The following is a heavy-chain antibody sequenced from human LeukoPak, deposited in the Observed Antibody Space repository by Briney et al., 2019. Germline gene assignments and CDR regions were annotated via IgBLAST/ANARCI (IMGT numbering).Heavy chain of an antibody. CDR2: IWYDGNNK. CDR1: GFTFSNYG. Sequence: GRSLRLSCAASGFTFSNYGMHWVRQAPGKGLEWVAVIWYDGNNKYYADSVKGRFTISRDNSKSTLYLQMNSLRAEDTAVYCCARAPTAPDLAVAGHFDYWGQGTLVTVSS. V-gene: IGHV3-33*01. D-gene: IGHD6-19*01. J-gene: IGHJ4*02. CDR3: ARAPTAPDLAVAGHFDY.